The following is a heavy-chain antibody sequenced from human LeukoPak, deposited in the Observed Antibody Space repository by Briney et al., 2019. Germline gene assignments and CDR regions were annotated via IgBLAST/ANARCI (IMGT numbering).Heavy chain of an antibody. Sequence: ASVKVSCKASGYTFTSYYMHWVRQAPGQGLEWMGIINPSGGSTSYAQKFQGRVTMTRDTSTSTVYMELSSLRSEDTAVYYCARDPETYSSSWYVGRPYYYFDYWGQGTLVTVSS. V-gene: IGHV1-46*01. CDR2: INPSGGST. D-gene: IGHD6-13*01. J-gene: IGHJ4*02. CDR1: GYTFTSYY. CDR3: ARDPETYSSSWYVGRPYYYFDY.